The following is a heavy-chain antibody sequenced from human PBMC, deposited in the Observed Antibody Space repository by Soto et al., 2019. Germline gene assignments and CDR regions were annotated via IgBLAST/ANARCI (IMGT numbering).Heavy chain of an antibody. CDR1: GYTFTSYD. CDR2: MNPNSGNT. V-gene: IGHV1-8*01. Sequence: QVQLVQSGAEVKKPGASVKVSCKASGYTFTSYDINWVRQATGQGVEYLGWMNPNSGNTGYVKKFQGRVTMTRDTSMSTAYMLLSSLRSADTAVYYCASGFNFGYYSRWFAPWFSGTLVTVSS. CDR3: ASGFNFGYYSRWFAP. J-gene: IGHJ5*02. D-gene: IGHD3-22*01.